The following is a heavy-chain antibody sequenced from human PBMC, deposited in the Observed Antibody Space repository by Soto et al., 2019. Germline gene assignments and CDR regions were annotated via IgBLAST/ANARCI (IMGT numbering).Heavy chain of an antibody. J-gene: IGHJ6*03. Sequence: QVQLQESGPGLVKPSETLSLTCTVSGGSISSYYWSWIRQPPGKGLEWIGYIYYSGSTNYNPSLKRRVTISVDTSKNQFSLKLSSVTAADTAVYYCARGGDIVVVPAAMSYYYYYMDVWGKGTTVTVSS. V-gene: IGHV4-59*01. D-gene: IGHD2-2*01. CDR2: IYYSGST. CDR3: ARGGDIVVVPAAMSYYYYYMDV. CDR1: GGSISSYY.